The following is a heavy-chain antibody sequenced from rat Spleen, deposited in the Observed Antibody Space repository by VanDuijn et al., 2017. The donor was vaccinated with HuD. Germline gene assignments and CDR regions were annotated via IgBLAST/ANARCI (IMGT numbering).Heavy chain of an antibody. Sequence: EVQLVESGGGLVQPGRSLKLSCAASGFTFSNYDMAWVRQAPTKGLEWVASISTGGGNTYYRDSVKGRFTISRDNAKSTLYLQMDSLRSEDTATYYCARMDTGTTTYYFDYWGQGVMVTVSS. J-gene: IGHJ2*01. CDR3: ARMDTGTTTYYFDY. D-gene: IGHD1-10*01. CDR1: GFTFSNYD. V-gene: IGHV5S23*01. CDR2: ISTGGGNT.